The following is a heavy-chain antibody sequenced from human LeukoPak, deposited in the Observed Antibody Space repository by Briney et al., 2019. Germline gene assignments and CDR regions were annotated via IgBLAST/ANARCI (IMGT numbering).Heavy chain of an antibody. D-gene: IGHD2-2*01. V-gene: IGHV4-4*07. Sequence: KPSETLSLTCTVSGGSISSYYWSWIRQPAGKGLEWIGRIYTSGSTNYNPSLKSRVTMSVDTSKNQFSLKLSSVTAADTAVYYCARARRIPAARGFGVEAFDIWGQGTMVTVSS. CDR2: IYTSGST. CDR3: ARARRIPAARGFGVEAFDI. CDR1: GGSISSYY. J-gene: IGHJ3*02.